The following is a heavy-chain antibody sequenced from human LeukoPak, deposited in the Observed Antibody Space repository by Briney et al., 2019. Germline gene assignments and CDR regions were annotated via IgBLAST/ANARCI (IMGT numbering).Heavy chain of an antibody. Sequence: SETLSLTCIMSGDSINNYYWSWIRQPAGKGPEWIGRFYASGTTYYNPALNSRAAVSMDMSKNHFSLKLTSVTAADTAVYYCARSALSGFDIGGQGTMVTVSA. D-gene: IGHD3-9*01. CDR1: GDSINNYY. CDR3: ARSALSGFDI. J-gene: IGHJ3*02. CDR2: FYASGTT. V-gene: IGHV4-4*07.